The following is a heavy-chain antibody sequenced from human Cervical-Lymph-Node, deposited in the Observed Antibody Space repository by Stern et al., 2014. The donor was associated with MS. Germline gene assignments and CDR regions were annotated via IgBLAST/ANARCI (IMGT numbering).Heavy chain of an antibody. CDR3: ACPATVTVGAMDV. D-gene: IGHD4-17*01. J-gene: IGHJ6*02. CDR1: GVTFSTYA. V-gene: IGHV1-69*01. CDR2: IIPILATP. Sequence: MQLVESGAEVNKPGSSVKVSCTASGVTFSTYAINWVRQAPGQGLEWMAGIIPILATPNYAREFQDRISITADASSNTAYMELSSLRSEDTAVYYCACPATVTVGAMDVWGQGTTVTVSS.